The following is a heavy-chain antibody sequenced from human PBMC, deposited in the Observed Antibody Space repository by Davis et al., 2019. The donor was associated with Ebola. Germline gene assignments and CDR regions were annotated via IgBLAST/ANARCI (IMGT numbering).Heavy chain of an antibody. Sequence: SETLSLTCTVSGGSISSSYWSWIRQPPGKGLEWIGYIYYSESSNYNPSLKSRVTISLDTSMNRFSLKLSYVTAADTAVYYCARVNFWSTYYPGEYYYGMDVWGQGTTVTVSS. CDR3: ARVNFWSTYYPGEYYYGMDV. J-gene: IGHJ6*02. CDR2: IYYSESS. D-gene: IGHD3-3*01. CDR1: GGSISSSY. V-gene: IGHV4-59*01.